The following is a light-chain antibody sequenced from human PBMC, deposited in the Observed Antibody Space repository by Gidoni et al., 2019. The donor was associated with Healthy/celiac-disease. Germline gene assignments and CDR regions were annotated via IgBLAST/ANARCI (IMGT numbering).Light chain of an antibody. J-gene: IGKJ4*01. V-gene: IGKV1-39*01. CDR3: QQSYSTLALT. CDR1: QSISSY. CDR2: GAS. Sequence: DIQMTQSSPTLSAPVGYRVTITCRASQSISSYLNWYQQKPGKAPRLLIYGASSLQSGVPSRFSGSGSGTDFTLTISSLQPEDFAIYYCQQSYSTLALTFGEGTKVEIK.